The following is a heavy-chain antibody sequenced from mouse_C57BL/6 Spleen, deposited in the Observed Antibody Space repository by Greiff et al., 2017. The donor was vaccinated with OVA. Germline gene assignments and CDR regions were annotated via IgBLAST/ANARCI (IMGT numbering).Heavy chain of an antibody. J-gene: IGHJ1*03. CDR1: GFTFSSYA. CDR3: ARGGGSSYGWYFDV. Sequence: DVKLVESGGGLVKPGGSLKLSCAASGFTFSSYAMSWVRQTPEKRLEWVATISDGGSYTYYPDNVKGRFTISRDNAKNNLYLQMSHLKSEDTAMYYCARGGGSSYGWYFDVWGTGTTVTVSS. CDR2: ISDGGSYT. D-gene: IGHD1-1*01. V-gene: IGHV5-4*03.